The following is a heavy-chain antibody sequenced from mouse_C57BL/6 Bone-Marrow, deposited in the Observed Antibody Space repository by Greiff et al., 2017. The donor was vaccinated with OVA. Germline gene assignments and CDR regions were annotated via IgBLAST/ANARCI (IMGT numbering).Heavy chain of an antibody. V-gene: IGHV2-5*01. Sequence: VQLQQSGPGLVQPSQSLSITCTVSGFSLTSYGVHWVRQSPGKGLAWLGVIWRGGSTDYNAAFMSRLSITKDNSKSQVFFKMNSLQADDTAIYYCAKTPYGYGYAMDYWGQGTSVTVSS. CDR1: GFSLTSYG. CDR2: IWRGGST. CDR3: AKTPYGYGYAMDY. J-gene: IGHJ4*01. D-gene: IGHD2-2*01.